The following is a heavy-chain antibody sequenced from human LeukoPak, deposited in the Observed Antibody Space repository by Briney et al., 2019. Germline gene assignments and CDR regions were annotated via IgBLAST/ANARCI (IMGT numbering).Heavy chain of an antibody. J-gene: IGHJ6*02. Sequence: SETLSLTCAVYGGSFSGYYWSWIRQPPGKGLEWIGEINHSGSTNYNPSLKSRVTISVDTSKNQFSLKLSSVTAADTAVYYCASTPGMAVAGTGYYYGMDVWGQGTTVTVSS. V-gene: IGHV4-34*01. CDR2: INHSGST. CDR1: GGSFSGYY. CDR3: ASTPGMAVAGTGYYYGMDV. D-gene: IGHD6-19*01.